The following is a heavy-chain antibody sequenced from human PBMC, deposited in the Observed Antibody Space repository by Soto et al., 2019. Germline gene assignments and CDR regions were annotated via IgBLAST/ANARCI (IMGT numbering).Heavy chain of an antibody. J-gene: IGHJ6*02. CDR3: AKAHYDFWSGYPLYYGMDV. CDR1: GFTFSSYG. CDR2: ISYDGSNK. V-gene: IGHV3-30*18. Sequence: GGSLRLSCAASGFTFSSYGMHWVRQAPGKGLEWVAVISYDGSNKYYADSVKGRFTISRDNSKNTLYLQMNSLRAEDTAVYYCAKAHYDFWSGYPLYYGMDVWGQWTTVTVSS. D-gene: IGHD3-3*01.